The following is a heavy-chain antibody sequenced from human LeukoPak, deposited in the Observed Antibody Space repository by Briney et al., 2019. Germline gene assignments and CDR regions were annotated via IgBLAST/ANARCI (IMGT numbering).Heavy chain of an antibody. CDR1: GSTLSKIS. CDR2: VGHEDGTT. CDR3: ATGAIVFDY. D-gene: IGHD3-22*01. J-gene: IGHJ4*02. Sequence: GASVNVSFKVSGSTLSKISIDWVGQAPGKGPEWMGSVGHEDGTTIHAQKFQGRVNMTVDTATDTAYMERSSLMSEDPAIYYCATGAIVFDYWGQGTLVTVSS. V-gene: IGHV1-24*01.